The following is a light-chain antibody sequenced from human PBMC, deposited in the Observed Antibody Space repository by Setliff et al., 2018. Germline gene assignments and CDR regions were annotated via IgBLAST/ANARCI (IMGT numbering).Light chain of an antibody. CDR3: NAYTSATTYV. Sequence: QSALPQPASVSGSPGQSITISCSGTSSDVGSYDLVSWYQQHPGKAPKLIIYAVTDRPSGVSNRFSGSKSGNTASLTISGLQTEDEADYYCNAYTSATTYVFGTGTKVTVL. V-gene: IGLV2-14*03. J-gene: IGLJ1*01. CDR1: SSDVGSYDL. CDR2: AVT.